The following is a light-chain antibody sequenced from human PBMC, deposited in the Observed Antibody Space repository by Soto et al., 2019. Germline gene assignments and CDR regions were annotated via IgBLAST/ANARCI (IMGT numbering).Light chain of an antibody. CDR2: RNN. CDR1: SSNIGSNY. J-gene: IGLJ1*01. V-gene: IGLV1-47*01. CDR3: APWDDSLSGYV. Sequence: QSVLTQPPSASGTPGQRVTISCSGSSSNIGSNYVYWYQQLPGTAPKLLIYRNNQRPSGVPDRFSGSKSGTSASLAISGLQSEDEADYYCAPWDDSLSGYVFGTGTNVTVL.